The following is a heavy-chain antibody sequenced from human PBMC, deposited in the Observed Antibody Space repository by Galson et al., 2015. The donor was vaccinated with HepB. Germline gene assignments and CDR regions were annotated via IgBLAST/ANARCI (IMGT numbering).Heavy chain of an antibody. J-gene: IGHJ4*02. CDR1: GYTFTSYY. CDR3: ARGPSYRLLLLGPFDY. D-gene: IGHD2-2*01. V-gene: IGHV1-46*03. CDR2: INPSGGST. Sequence: SVKVSCKASGYTFTSYYMHWVRQAPGQGLEWMGIINPSGGSTSYAQKFQGRVTMTRDTSTSTVYMELSSLRSEDTAVYYCARGPSYRLLLLGPFDYWGQGTLVTVSS.